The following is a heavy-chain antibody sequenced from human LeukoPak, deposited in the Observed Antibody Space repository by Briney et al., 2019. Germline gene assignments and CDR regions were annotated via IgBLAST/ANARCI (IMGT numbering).Heavy chain of an antibody. CDR1: GYTFTGYY. CDR3: ARAEGGTIFGVVIS. D-gene: IGHD3-3*01. J-gene: IGHJ5*02. CDR2: INPNSGGT. Sequence: ASVKVSCKASGYTFTGYYMHWVRQAPGQGLEWMGWINPNSGGTNYAQHFPGRVTMTRDTSISTAYMELSRLRSDDTAVYYCARAEGGTIFGVVISWGQGTLVTVSS. V-gene: IGHV1-2*02.